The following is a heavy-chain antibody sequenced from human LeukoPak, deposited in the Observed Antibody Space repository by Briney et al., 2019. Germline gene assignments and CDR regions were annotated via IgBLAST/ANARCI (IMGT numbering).Heavy chain of an antibody. CDR3: ANLKLAYCGGDCYSFWFDP. CDR2: IKQDGSEK. J-gene: IGHJ5*02. CDR1: GFTFSSYE. Sequence: GGSLRLSCAASGFTFSSYEMNWVRQAPGKGLEWVANIKQDGSEKYYVDSVKGRFTISRDNAKNSLYLQMNSLRAEDTAVYYCANLKLAYCGGDCYSFWFDPWGQGTLVTVSS. D-gene: IGHD2-21*02. V-gene: IGHV3-7*01.